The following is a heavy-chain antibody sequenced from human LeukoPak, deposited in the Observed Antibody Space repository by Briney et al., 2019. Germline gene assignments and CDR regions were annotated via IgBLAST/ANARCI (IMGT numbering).Heavy chain of an antibody. J-gene: IGHJ4*02. Sequence: PGGSLSLSCVASGFTLGTSWMTWVRQAPGKGLEWVTNINRDGSQIDYLDSATGRFTISRDIAKNALYLQMNSLRAEDTAIYYCARGGLWAGLGYWGQGTLATVSS. D-gene: IGHD3-16*01. V-gene: IGHV3-7*01. CDR2: INRDGSQI. CDR3: ARGGLWAGLGY. CDR1: GFTLGTSW.